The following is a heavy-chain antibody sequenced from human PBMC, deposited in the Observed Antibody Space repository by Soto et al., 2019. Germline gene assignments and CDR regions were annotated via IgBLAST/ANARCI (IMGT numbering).Heavy chain of an antibody. J-gene: IGHJ5*02. CDR2: ISHGGST. D-gene: IGHD3-3*01. CDR1: GGSISSDKW. Sequence: QVHLQESGPGLVKPSGTLALTCAVSGGSISSDKWWTWVRQPPGKGLEWIGEISHGGSTNYTPSFKSRLGLSVDTTKTQFSLRLTSVTAADTAVYYCAAIPLTSGVVSGRFDPWGQGIMVTVSS. V-gene: IGHV4-4*02. CDR3: AAIPLTSGVVSGRFDP.